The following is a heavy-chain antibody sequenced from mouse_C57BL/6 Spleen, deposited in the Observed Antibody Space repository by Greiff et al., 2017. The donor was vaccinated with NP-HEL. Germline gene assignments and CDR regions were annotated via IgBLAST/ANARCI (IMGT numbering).Heavy chain of an antibody. D-gene: IGHD4-1*01. CDR3: TRANGPTLGRGVYFDY. V-gene: IGHV5-9-1*02. J-gene: IGHJ2*01. CDR2: ISSGGDYI. Sequence: EVQGVESGEGLVKPGGSLKLSCAASGFTFSSYAMSWVRQTPEKRLEWVAYISSGGDYIYYADTVKGRFTISRDNARNTLYLQMSSLKSEDTAMYYCTRANGPTLGRGVYFDYWGQGTTLTVSS. CDR1: GFTFSSYA.